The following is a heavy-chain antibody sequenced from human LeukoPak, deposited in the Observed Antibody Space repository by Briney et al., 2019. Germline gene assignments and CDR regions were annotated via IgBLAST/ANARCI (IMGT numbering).Heavy chain of an antibody. CDR3: ARVGYCTNGVCPGGVDY. J-gene: IGHJ4*02. CDR2: IYYSGST. D-gene: IGHD2-8*01. V-gene: IGHV4-59*01. Sequence: PSETLSLTCTVSGGSISSYYWSWIREPPGKGLGWIGCIYYSGSTNYNPSLKSRVTISVDTSKNQFSLKLSSVTAADTAVYYCARVGYCTNGVCPGGVDYWGQGTLVTVSS. CDR1: GGSISSYY.